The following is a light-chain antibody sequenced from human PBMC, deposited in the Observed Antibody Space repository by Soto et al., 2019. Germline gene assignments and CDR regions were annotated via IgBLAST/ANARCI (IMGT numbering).Light chain of an antibody. CDR3: QPRIILLR. V-gene: IGKV3-11*01. CDR2: GAS. CDR1: QSVSSN. Sequence: IMVTLSPAALSVSPGERATLSCRASQSVSSNLAWYQQKPGQAPRLLIYGASNRATGIPARFSGSGSGTDFTLTISSLEPEDIPVYCCQPRIILLRFGGGTKVDI. J-gene: IGKJ4*01.